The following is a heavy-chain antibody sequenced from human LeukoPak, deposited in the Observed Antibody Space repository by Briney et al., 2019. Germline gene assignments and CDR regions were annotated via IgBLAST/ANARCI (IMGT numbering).Heavy chain of an antibody. D-gene: IGHD3-10*01. J-gene: IGHJ4*02. CDR1: GFTFTNYW. Sequence: GGSLRLSCAASGFTFTNYWMSWVRQAPGKGLEWVANIKPGGSEKYYVDSVKGRFTISRDNAKNSLYLQMNSLRAEDTAVYYCARDYYYGSGSYLKWGQGTLVTVSS. CDR3: ARDYYYGSGSYLK. CDR2: IKPGGSEK. V-gene: IGHV3-7*01.